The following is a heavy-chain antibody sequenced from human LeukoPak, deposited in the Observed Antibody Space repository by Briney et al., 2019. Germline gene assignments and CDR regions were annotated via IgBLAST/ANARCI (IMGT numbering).Heavy chain of an antibody. CDR3: ARELATMLYYFDY. J-gene: IGHJ4*02. V-gene: IGHV4-61*02. D-gene: IGHD5-24*01. CDR1: GGSISSGSYY. CDR2: IYTSGST. Sequence: KTSQTLSPTCTVSGGSISSGSYYWSWIRQPAGKGLEWIGRIYTSGSTNYNPPLKSRVTISVDTSKNQFSLKLSSVTAADTAVYYCARELATMLYYFDYWGQGTLVTASS.